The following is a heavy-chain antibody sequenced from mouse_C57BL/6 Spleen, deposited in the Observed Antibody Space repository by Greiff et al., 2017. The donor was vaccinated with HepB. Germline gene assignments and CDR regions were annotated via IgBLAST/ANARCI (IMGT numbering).Heavy chain of an antibody. Sequence: QVQLQQSGAELVMPGASVKLSCKASGYTFTSYWMHWVKQRPGQGLEWIGEIDPSDSYTNYNQKFKGKSTLTVDKSSSTAYMQLSSLTSEDSAVYYCARSYSNYENYAMDYWGQGTSVTVSS. D-gene: IGHD2-5*01. J-gene: IGHJ4*01. V-gene: IGHV1-69*01. CDR3: ARSYSNYENYAMDY. CDR2: IDPSDSYT. CDR1: GYTFTSYW.